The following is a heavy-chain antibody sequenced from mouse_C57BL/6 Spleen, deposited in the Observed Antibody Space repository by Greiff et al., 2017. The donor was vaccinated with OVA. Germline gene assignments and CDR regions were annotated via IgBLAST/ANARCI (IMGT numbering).Heavy chain of an antibody. CDR3: ARGDYDYDGLFAY. CDR2: IYPGSGST. CDR1: GYTFTSYW. J-gene: IGHJ3*01. V-gene: IGHV1-55*01. D-gene: IGHD2-4*01. Sequence: QVQLKQPGAELVKPGASVKMSCKASGYTFTSYWITWVKQRPGQGLEWIGDIYPGSGSTNYNEKFKSKATLTVDTSSSTAYMQLSSLTSEDSAVYYCARGDYDYDGLFAYWGQGTLVTVSA.